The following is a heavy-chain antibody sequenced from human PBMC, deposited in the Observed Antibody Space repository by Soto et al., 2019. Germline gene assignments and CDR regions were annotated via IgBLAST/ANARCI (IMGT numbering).Heavy chain of an antibody. Sequence: QVQLVQSGAEVKKPGASVKVSCKTPGNFCSKYGISWVRQAPGQGLEWMGWINGNTGSTNYAQKFRGRVKRTTTTSTGMVYMELSSLTSDDTAIYYCGRDGDQWDQRYLDYWGQGTLVSV. CDR3: GRDGDQWDQRYLDY. CDR1: GNFCSKYG. CDR2: INGNTGST. V-gene: IGHV1-18*01. D-gene: IGHD1-26*01. J-gene: IGHJ4*02.